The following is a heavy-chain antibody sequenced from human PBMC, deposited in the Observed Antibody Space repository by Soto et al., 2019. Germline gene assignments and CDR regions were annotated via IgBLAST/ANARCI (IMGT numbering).Heavy chain of an antibody. CDR1: GFTFSSYG. CDR3: ARARMVATFDY. Sequence: QVQLVESGGGVVQPGRSLRLSCAASGFTFSSYGIHWVRQAPGKGLEWVAVIWYDGSNKYYADSVKGRLTISRDNSKNTLYLQMNSLRAEDTAVYYCARARMVATFDYWGQGTLVTVSS. CDR2: IWYDGSNK. J-gene: IGHJ4*02. D-gene: IGHD5-12*01. V-gene: IGHV3-33*01.